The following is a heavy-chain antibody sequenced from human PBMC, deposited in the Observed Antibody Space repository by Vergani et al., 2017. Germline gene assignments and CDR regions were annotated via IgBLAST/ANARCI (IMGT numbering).Heavy chain of an antibody. J-gene: IGHJ5*02. V-gene: IGHV1-69*13. Sequence: QVQLVQSGAEVKKPGSSVKVSCKASGGTFSSYAISWVRQAPGQGLEWMGRIIPIFGTANYAKKFQGRVTITADESTSTAYMELSSLRSEDTAVYYCARDALNMVRGVSRGRNWFDPWGQGTLVTVSS. D-gene: IGHD3-10*01. CDR1: GGTFSSYA. CDR3: ARDALNMVRGVSRGRNWFDP. CDR2: IIPIFGTA.